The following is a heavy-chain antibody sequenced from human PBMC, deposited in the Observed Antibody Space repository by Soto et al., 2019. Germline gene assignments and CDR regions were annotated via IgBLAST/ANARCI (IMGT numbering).Heavy chain of an antibody. CDR1: GDSISSYY. CDR3: ARAHYGDYGYGMDV. Sequence: SETLSLTCTVSGDSISSYYWSWIRQPPGKGLEWIGYIHYSGSTNYNPSLKSRVTISVDTSKNQFSLKLSSVTAADTAVYYCARAHYGDYGYGMDVWGQGTTVTVS. CDR2: IHYSGST. D-gene: IGHD4-17*01. J-gene: IGHJ6*02. V-gene: IGHV4-59*01.